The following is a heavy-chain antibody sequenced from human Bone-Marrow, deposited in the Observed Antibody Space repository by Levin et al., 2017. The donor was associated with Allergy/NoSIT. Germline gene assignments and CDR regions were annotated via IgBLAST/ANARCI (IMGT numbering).Heavy chain of an antibody. Sequence: KPSETLSLTCAVSGGSISSSNWWSWVRQPPGKGLEWIGEIYHSGSTNYNPSLKSRVTISVDKSKNQFSLKLSSVTAADTAVYYCARVPTSIAVAGTNWFDPWGQGTLVTVSS. CDR2: IYHSGST. V-gene: IGHV4-4*02. J-gene: IGHJ5*02. CDR3: ARVPTSIAVAGTNWFDP. D-gene: IGHD6-19*01. CDR1: GGSISSSNW.